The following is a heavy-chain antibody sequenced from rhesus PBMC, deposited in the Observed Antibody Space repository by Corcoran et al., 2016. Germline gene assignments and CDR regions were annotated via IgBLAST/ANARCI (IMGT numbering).Heavy chain of an antibody. V-gene: IGHV3-100*02. Sequence: DVQLVESGGGLVKPGGSLRLSCVASDFTFSSYEMHWVRQAPGKGLEWVSVISESGGSIYYADSVKGRFTISRDNAKNSLFLQMNSLRAEDAAVYYCTREDYIAAAGPFDYWGQGVLVTVSS. CDR3: TREDYIAAAGPFDY. CDR2: ISESGGSI. J-gene: IGHJ4*01. D-gene: IGHD6S26*01. CDR1: DFTFSSYE.